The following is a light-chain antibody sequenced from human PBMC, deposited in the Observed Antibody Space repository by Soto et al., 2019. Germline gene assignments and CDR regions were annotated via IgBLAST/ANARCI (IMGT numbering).Light chain of an antibody. CDR3: QQYGNSPPYS. Sequence: EIVLTQSPGTLSLSPGERATLSCRASQSVSRSHLAWYQQKPGQAPRLLIYGASSRATGIADRFSGSGSVTEFTLTISRLEPEDFAVYDCQQYGNSPPYSFGQGTKLEIK. J-gene: IGKJ2*03. CDR1: QSVSRSH. V-gene: IGKV3-20*01. CDR2: GAS.